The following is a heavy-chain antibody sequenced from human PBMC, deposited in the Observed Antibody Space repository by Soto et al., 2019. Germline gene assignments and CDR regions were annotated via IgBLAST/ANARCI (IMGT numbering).Heavy chain of an antibody. D-gene: IGHD3-9*01. Sequence: PGGSLRLSCAAFGFTLSSYPMSWVRQSPGKALEWVATINGGGTSTYYAASVQGRFTISRDNSKNTLYLQMNSLRAGDTALYYCAKDILTGYYSAFDYRGQGTLVTVSS. J-gene: IGHJ4*02. CDR3: AKDILTGYYSAFDY. CDR2: INGGGTST. CDR1: GFTLSSYP. V-gene: IGHV3-23*01.